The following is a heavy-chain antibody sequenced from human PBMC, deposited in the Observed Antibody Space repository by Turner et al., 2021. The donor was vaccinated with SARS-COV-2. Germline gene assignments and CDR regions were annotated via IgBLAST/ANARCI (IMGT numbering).Heavy chain of an antibody. V-gene: IGHV3-33*01. Sequence: QVQLVESGGGVVQPGRSLRLSCAASGFSFRSYGMHWVRQAPGKGLEWVAVIWYDGSNKYYADSVKGRFTISRDNSKNTLYLQMNSLRAEDTAVYYCARDKGEGSSGWLNPSGSYYFDYWGQGTLVTVSS. D-gene: IGHD6-19*01. J-gene: IGHJ4*02. CDR1: GFSFRSYG. CDR2: IWYDGSNK. CDR3: ARDKGEGSSGWLNPSGSYYFDY.